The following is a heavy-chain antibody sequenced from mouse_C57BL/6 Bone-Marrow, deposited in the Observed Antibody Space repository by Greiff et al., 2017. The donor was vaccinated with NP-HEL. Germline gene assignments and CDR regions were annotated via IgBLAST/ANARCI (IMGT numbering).Heavy chain of an antibody. D-gene: IGHD2-3*01. Sequence: VQLQQPGAELVKPGASVKMSCKASGYTFTRYWITWVKQRPGQGLEWIGDIYPGSGSTNYNEKFKSKATLTVDTSSSTAYMQLSSLTSEDSAVYYCARSDRWLPWYFDVWGTGTTVTVSS. CDR2: IYPGSGST. CDR3: ARSDRWLPWYFDV. J-gene: IGHJ1*03. CDR1: GYTFTRYW. V-gene: IGHV1-55*01.